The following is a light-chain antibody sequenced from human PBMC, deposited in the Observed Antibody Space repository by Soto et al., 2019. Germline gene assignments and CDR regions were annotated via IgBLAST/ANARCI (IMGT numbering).Light chain of an antibody. CDR1: QSVSNY. CDR3: QQYNNWPWT. V-gene: IGKV3-15*01. Sequence: EIVLTQSPVTLSLSPGERATLSCRASQSVSNYLAWYQQKPGQAPRLLIYGASTRATGIPARFSGSGSGTEFTLTISSLQSEDLAVYYCQQYNNWPWTFGQGTKVDIK. J-gene: IGKJ1*01. CDR2: GAS.